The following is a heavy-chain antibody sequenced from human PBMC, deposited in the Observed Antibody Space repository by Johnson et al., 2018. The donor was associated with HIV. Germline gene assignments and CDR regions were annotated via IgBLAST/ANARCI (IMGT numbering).Heavy chain of an antibody. CDR3: AKSSGWGHDAFDI. CDR1: GFTFNNYA. V-gene: IGHV3-23*04. CDR2: IGATGGNT. Sequence: EVQLVESGGGLVQPGGSLRLSCAASGFTFNNYAMSWVRQAPGKGLEWVSAIGATGGNTYYADSVKGRFTISRDNSKNTLYLQMNGLRAEDTAVYYCAKSSGWGHDAFDIWGQGTMVTVSS. J-gene: IGHJ3*02. D-gene: IGHD6-19*01.